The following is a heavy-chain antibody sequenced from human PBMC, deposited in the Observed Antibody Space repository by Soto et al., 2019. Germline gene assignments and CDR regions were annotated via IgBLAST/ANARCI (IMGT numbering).Heavy chain of an antibody. J-gene: IGHJ4*01. CDR3: VSWVSAHFDY. CDR1: GFTFDSPYSHG. CDR2: ISSNGANT. Sequence: EVLLLESGGGLVQPGGSLGLSCAASGFTFDSPYSHGMSWVRQSPGKGPEWVSTISSNGANTHYAESVTGRFTISKDASRNTGLRHMNSLRAEDTATYFCVSWVSAHFDYWGHGTTVTVSS. D-gene: IGHD2-8*01. V-gene: IGHV3-23*01.